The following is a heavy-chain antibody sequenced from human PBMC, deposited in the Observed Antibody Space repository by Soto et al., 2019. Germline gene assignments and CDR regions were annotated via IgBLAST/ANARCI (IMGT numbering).Heavy chain of an antibody. V-gene: IGHV3-48*02. CDR3: ARSHHYYGTDAFDI. J-gene: IGHJ3*02. Sequence: GGSLRLSCAASGFTFSSYSMNWVRQAPGKGLEWVSYISSSSSTIYYADSVKGRFTISRENAKNSLYLQMNSLRDEDTAVYYCARSHHYYGTDAFDIWGQGTMVTVSS. D-gene: IGHD3-10*01. CDR2: ISSSSSTI. CDR1: GFTFSSYS.